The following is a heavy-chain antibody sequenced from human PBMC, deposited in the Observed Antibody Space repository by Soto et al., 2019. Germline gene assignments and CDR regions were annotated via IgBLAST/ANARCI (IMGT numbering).Heavy chain of an antibody. V-gene: IGHV3-23*01. J-gene: IGHJ4*02. Sequence: ASLRLSCAASGFTFSSYAMSWVRQAPGKGLEWVSAISGSGGSTYYADSVKGRFTISRDNSKNTLYLQMNSLRAEDTAVYYCAIHRTYYDILVFDYWGQGTLVTVSS. CDR2: ISGSGGST. D-gene: IGHD3-9*01. CDR3: AIHRTYYDILVFDY. CDR1: GFTFSSYA.